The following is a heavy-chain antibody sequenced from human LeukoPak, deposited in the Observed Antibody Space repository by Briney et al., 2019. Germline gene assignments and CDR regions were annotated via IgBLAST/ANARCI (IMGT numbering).Heavy chain of an antibody. Sequence: GGSLRLSCAASGFTFSSYAMNWVRQAPGKGLEWVSYISSSGSTIYYADSVKGRFTISRDNAKNSLYLQMNSLRAEDTAVYYCARDLGSGSYYHYFDYWGQGTLVTVSS. J-gene: IGHJ4*02. D-gene: IGHD3-10*01. CDR3: ARDLGSGSYYHYFDY. CDR1: GFTFSSYA. V-gene: IGHV3-48*03. CDR2: ISSSGSTI.